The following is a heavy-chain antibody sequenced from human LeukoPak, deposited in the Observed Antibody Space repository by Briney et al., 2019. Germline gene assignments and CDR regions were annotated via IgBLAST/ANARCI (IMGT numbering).Heavy chain of an antibody. CDR2: ISYDGNRT. J-gene: IGHJ4*02. CDR1: GFAFSSFG. CDR3: AKDGGRTVDY. D-gene: IGHD1-14*01. Sequence: GGSLRLSCVVSGFAFSSFGMHWVRQAPGKGLEWVALISYDGNRTYYVDSVKGRFTISRDKSKNTLYLQMNSLRAEDTAIYYCAKDGGRTVDYWGQGTLVTVSS. V-gene: IGHV3-30*18.